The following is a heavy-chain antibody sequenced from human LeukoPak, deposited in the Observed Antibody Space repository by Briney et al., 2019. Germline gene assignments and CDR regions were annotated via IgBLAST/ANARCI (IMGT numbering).Heavy chain of an antibody. CDR2: ISAYNGNT. Sequence: ASVKVSCEASGYTFTSYGISWVRQAPGQGLEWMGWISAYNGNTNYAQKLQGRVTMTTDTSTSTAYMELRSLRSDDTAVYYCARGFTIFGVVINDAFDIWGQGTMVTVSS. J-gene: IGHJ3*02. CDR3: ARGFTIFGVVINDAFDI. CDR1: GYTFTSYG. D-gene: IGHD3-3*01. V-gene: IGHV1-18*01.